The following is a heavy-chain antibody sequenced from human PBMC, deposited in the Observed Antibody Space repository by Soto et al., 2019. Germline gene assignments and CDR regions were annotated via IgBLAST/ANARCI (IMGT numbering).Heavy chain of an antibody. V-gene: IGHV3-7*01. D-gene: IGHD5-12*01. CDR2: IQEDGSEK. CDR3: ADSGSYTDV. Sequence: EVQLVESGGGLVQPGGSLRLSCAASGFTFSSYWMTWVRQAPGKGLEWVANIQEDGSEKYYVDSVKGRFTNSRDNAKNSVYLQMNSLRAEDTAVYYCADSGSYTDVWGKRTTVTVSS. CDR1: GFTFSSYW. J-gene: IGHJ6*03.